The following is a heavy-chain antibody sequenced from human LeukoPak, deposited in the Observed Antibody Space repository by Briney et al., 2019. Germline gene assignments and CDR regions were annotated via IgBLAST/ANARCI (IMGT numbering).Heavy chain of an antibody. V-gene: IGHV3-23*01. CDR1: GFTFTNYA. CDR2: IARSGGYT. CDR3: AKLPAAGGDYVYMDS. J-gene: IGHJ4*02. Sequence: GGSLRLSCAAPGFTFTNYAMTWVRQAPGKGLEWVSAIARSGGYTYYADSVRGRFTISRDNSKNTLYLQMSSLRAEDTAVYYCAKLPAAGGDYVYMDSWGQGTLVTVSS. D-gene: IGHD3-16*01.